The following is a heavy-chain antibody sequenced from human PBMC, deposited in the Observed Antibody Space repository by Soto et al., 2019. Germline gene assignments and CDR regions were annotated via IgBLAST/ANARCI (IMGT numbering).Heavy chain of an antibody. CDR3: VGGYYFGDY. J-gene: IGHJ4*02. Sequence: QVQLVESGGGVVQPGRSLRLSCAASGFTFSSYGMHWVRQAPGKGLEWVAVISSDGSNKYYADSVKGRFTISRDNSKNTLYLQMNSLRAEDTAVYYCVGGYYFGDYWGQGTRVTVSS. D-gene: IGHD3-22*01. V-gene: IGHV3-30*03. CDR1: GFTFSSYG. CDR2: ISSDGSNK.